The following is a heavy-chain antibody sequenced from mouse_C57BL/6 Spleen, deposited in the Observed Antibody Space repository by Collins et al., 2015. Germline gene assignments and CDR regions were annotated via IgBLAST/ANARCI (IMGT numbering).Heavy chain of an antibody. V-gene: IGHV1S56*01. J-gene: IGHJ4*01. CDR1: GYTFTSYY. D-gene: IGHD1-1*01. CDR3: ARWGTTVVATDAMDY. CDR2: IYPGNVNT. Sequence: QVQLQQSGPELVKPGASVRISCKASGYTFTSYYIHWVKQRPGQGLEWIGWIYPGNVNTKYNEKFKGKATLTADKSSSTACMQLSSLTSEDSAVYFCARWGTTVVATDAMDYWGQGTSVTVSS.